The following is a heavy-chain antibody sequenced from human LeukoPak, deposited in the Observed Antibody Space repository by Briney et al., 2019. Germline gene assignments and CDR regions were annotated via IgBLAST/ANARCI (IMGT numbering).Heavy chain of an antibody. J-gene: IGHJ4*02. D-gene: IGHD5-12*01. V-gene: IGHV3-15*01. CDR2: FKSKTDGGTI. Sequence: GGSLRLSCAASGFTFSSYWMSWVRQAPGKGLEWVGRFKSKTDGGTIDYAAPVKGRFTISRDDSKNTLYLQMDSLKTEDTAVYFCTTDSGNDPFDYWGQGTLVTVSS. CDR3: TTDSGNDPFDY. CDR1: GFTFSSYW.